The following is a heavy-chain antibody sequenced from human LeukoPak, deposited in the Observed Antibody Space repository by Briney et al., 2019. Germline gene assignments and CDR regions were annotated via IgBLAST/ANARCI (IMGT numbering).Heavy chain of an antibody. CDR3: SKKGQNEDYGKPD. CDR1: GFNLRDYY. D-gene: IGHD4-17*01. Sequence: PGGSLRLSCAASGFNLRDYYMTWIRQAPGKGLEWISFSSGSASSFDYADSVKGRFTISRDNSRSTLYLQMNSLRAEDTAVYYCSKKGQNEDYGKPDWGQGTLVTVSS. CDR2: SSGSASSF. J-gene: IGHJ4*02. V-gene: IGHV3-11*01.